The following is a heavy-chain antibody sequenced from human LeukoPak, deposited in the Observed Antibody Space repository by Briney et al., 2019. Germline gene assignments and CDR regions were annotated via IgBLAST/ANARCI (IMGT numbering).Heavy chain of an antibody. V-gene: IGHV1-2*02. Sequence: ASVKVSCKTSGYTFTGHYMHWVRQAPGQGLEWMGWINPNSGGTNSAQKFQGRVTMTRDTSISTAYMELSRLRSDDTAVYYCARDLPVWDAFDAWGQGTMVTVSS. J-gene: IGHJ3*01. CDR1: GYTFTGHY. D-gene: IGHD2-21*01. CDR3: ARDLPVWDAFDA. CDR2: INPNSGGT.